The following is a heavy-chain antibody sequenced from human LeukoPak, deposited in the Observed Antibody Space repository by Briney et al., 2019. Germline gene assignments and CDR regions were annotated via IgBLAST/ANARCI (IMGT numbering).Heavy chain of an antibody. J-gene: IGHJ4*02. Sequence: PGGSLRLSCLASGFPFSGYWMDWVRQAPGKGMEWVANINQDGTNQYFAASVKGRFSISRDNAKNSLYLQMNSLRAEDTAVYYCSRSLDYLGQGALVTVSS. V-gene: IGHV3-7*01. CDR3: SRSLDY. CDR1: GFPFSGYW. CDR2: INQDGTNQ.